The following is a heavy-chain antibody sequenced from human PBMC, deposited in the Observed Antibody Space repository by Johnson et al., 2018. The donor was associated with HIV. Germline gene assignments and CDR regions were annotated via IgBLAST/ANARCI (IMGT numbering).Heavy chain of an antibody. CDR2: IPYNGRNT. J-gene: IGHJ3*02. CDR1: GFTFIDYG. CDR3: AKDKFLKGIIGNAFDI. V-gene: IGHV3-30*02. D-gene: IGHD2/OR15-2a*01. Sequence: QVQLVESGGGVVKPGGSLTLSCAATGFTFIDYGMHWVRQAPGKGLDWLTFIPYNGRNTFYVDSVKGRFTISRDNSKNTLYLQMNSLRAEEASGYHCAKDKFLKGIIGNAFDIWGQGTMVTVSS.